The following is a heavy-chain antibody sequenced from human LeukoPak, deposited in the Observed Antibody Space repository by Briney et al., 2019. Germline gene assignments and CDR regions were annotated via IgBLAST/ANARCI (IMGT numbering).Heavy chain of an antibody. CDR1: GFTVSNNY. V-gene: IGHV3-53*01. J-gene: IGHJ3*02. CDR3: VRKNRDFNAAFDI. CDR2: TYSDSST. D-gene: IGHD2-21*02. Sequence: GGSLRLSCAASGFTVSNNYMSWVRQAPGKGLEWVSITYSDSSTNYADSVKGRFTISRDTSQNTLSPQMSSLRAEDTAVYYCVRKNRDFNAAFDIWGQGTVVTVSS.